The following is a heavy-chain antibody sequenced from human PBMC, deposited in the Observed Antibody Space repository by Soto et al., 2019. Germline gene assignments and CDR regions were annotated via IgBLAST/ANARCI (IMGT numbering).Heavy chain of an antibody. CDR2: ISDSGGST. D-gene: IGHD3-16*01. Sequence: EVQLLESGGGLVQPGGSLRLSCAASGFTFSTYAMSWVRQAPGEGLQWVSGISDSGGSTYYADSVKGRCTVSRDNSKNTLYRQMNTLRAEDTAVYYCSRDHWGISAPPLDSWGQGILVTVSS. CDR3: SRDHWGISAPPLDS. CDR1: GFTFSTYA. J-gene: IGHJ4*02. V-gene: IGHV3-23*01.